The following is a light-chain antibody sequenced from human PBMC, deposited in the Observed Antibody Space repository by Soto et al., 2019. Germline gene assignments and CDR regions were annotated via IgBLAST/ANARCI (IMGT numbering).Light chain of an antibody. Sequence: QLVLTQPPSVSGAPGQRVTISCTGSSSNIGAGYDVHWYQQLPGTAPKLLIYGNSNRPSGVPDRFSGSKSGTSASLAITGLQAEDGADYYCQSYDSSLSGRVFGTGTKLTVL. J-gene: IGLJ1*01. CDR1: SSNIGAGYD. V-gene: IGLV1-40*01. CDR3: QSYDSSLSGRV. CDR2: GNS.